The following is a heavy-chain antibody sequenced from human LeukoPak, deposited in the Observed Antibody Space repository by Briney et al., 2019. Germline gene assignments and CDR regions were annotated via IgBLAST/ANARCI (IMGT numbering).Heavy chain of an antibody. CDR1: GGSISSSSYY. J-gene: IGHJ4*02. CDR2: IYYSGST. V-gene: IGHV4-39*01. Sequence: SETLSLTCTVSGGSISSSSYYWGWIRQPPGKGLEWIGSIYYSGSTYYNPSLKSRVTISVDTSKNQFSLKLSSVTAADTAVYYCARLRHSGYVDYWGQGTLVTVSS. D-gene: IGHD1-26*01. CDR3: ARLRHSGYVDY.